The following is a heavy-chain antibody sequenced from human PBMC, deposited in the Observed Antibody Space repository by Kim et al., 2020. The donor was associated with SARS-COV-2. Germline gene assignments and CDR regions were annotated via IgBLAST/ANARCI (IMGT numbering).Heavy chain of an antibody. CDR3: ARDELTAMVTFRSYNWFDP. Sequence: ASVKVSCKASGYTFTSYGITWVRQAPGQGLEWMGWISAYNGNTNYAQKLQGRVTMTTDTSTSTAYMELRSLRSDDTAVYYCARDELTAMVTFRSYNWFDPWGQGTLVTVSS. V-gene: IGHV1-18*01. J-gene: IGHJ5*02. D-gene: IGHD5-18*01. CDR2: ISAYNGNT. CDR1: GYTFTSYG.